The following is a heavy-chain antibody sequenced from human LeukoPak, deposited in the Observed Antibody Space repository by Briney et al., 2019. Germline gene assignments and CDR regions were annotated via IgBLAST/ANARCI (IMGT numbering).Heavy chain of an antibody. Sequence: GGSLRLSCAASGFTFSSYWMSWVRQAPGKGLEWVANIKQDVSEKYYVDSVKGRFTISRDNAKNSLYLQMNSLRAEDTAVYYCARSFQPGTRHFFDFWGQGTLVTASS. D-gene: IGHD1-1*01. CDR1: GFTFSSYW. V-gene: IGHV3-7*01. J-gene: IGHJ4*02. CDR2: IKQDVSEK. CDR3: ARSFQPGTRHFFDF.